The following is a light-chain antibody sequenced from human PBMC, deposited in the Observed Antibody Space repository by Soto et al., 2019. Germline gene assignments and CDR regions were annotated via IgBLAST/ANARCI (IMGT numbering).Light chain of an antibody. CDR3: QQYDSSPLT. J-gene: IGKJ4*01. Sequence: VWTQSPGTLSLSPGERATLSCRASQIVSSSYLAWYQQKPGQAPRLLIYGASSRATGIPDKFSGSGSGKDFPLAISRLEPEDLAVYYCQQYDSSPLTFGGGTKVEIK. V-gene: IGKV3-20*01. CDR1: QIVSSSY. CDR2: GAS.